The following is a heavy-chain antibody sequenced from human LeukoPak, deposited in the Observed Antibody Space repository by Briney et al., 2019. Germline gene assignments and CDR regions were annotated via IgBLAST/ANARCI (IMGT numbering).Heavy chain of an antibody. J-gene: IGHJ6*02. CDR1: GGTFSSYA. D-gene: IGHD3-10*01. V-gene: IGHV1-69*04. Sequence: ASVKVSCKASGGTFSSYAISWVRQAPGQGLEWMGRIIPILGIANYAQKFQGRVTITADKSTSTAYMELSSLRSEDTAAYYCASAPTRITMVRGVIPAYYYGMDVWGQGTTVTVSS. CDR3: ASAPTRITMVRGVIPAYYYGMDV. CDR2: IIPILGIA.